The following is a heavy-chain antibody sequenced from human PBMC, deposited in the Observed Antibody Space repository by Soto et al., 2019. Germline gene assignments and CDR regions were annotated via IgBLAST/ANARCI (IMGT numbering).Heavy chain of an antibody. D-gene: IGHD3-3*01. CDR1: GGSISSYY. J-gene: IGHJ4*02. CDR3: ARHAASMEWLS. Sequence: QVQLQESGPGLVKPSETLSLTCTVSGGSISSYYWSWIRQPPGKGLEWIGYIYYSGSTNYNPSLKSRVTLSVDTSKNQFSLKLSSVTAADTAVYYCARHAASMEWLSWGQGTLVTVSS. CDR2: IYYSGST. V-gene: IGHV4-59*08.